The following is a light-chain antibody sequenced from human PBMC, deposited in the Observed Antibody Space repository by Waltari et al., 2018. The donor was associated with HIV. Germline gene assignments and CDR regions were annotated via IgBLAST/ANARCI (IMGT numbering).Light chain of an antibody. Sequence: DIVLTQSPATLSLSPGERATLPCRASQSVFSYLAWYRQQPGLAPRLLIYGASRRATGIPDRFSGSGSGTDFTLTISRLEHEDFAVYYCQQYGSSLHSFGQGTKLEIK. CDR3: QQYGSSLHS. CDR1: QSVFSY. V-gene: IGKV3D-20*01. J-gene: IGKJ2*03. CDR2: GAS.